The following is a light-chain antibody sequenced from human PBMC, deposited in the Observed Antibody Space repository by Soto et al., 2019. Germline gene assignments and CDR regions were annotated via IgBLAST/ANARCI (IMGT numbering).Light chain of an antibody. V-gene: IGLV1-40*01. J-gene: IGLJ3*02. CDR3: QSYDSSLSGPNWV. CDR1: SSNIGAGYD. Sequence: QLVLTQPPSVSGAPGQRVTISCTGSSSNIGAGYDVHWYQQVPGTAPKLLIYGNSNRPSGVPDRFSGSNSGTSASLAITGLQAGDEADYYCQSYDSSLSGPNWVFGGGTKLTVL. CDR2: GNS.